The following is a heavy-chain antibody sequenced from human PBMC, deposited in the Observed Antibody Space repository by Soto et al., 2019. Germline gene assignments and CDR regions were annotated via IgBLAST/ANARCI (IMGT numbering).Heavy chain of an antibody. CDR2: ISAYNGNT. CDR3: PPLGVATNSDY. V-gene: IGHV1-18*01. D-gene: IGHD5-12*01. CDR1: GYTFTSYG. J-gene: IGHJ4*02. Sequence: ASVEVSCKASGYTFTSYGISWVRQAPGQGLEWMGWISAYNGNTNYAQKFQGRVTMTRDTSTSTDYMELSSLRSEDTAAYYCPPLGVATNSDYWGQGTLVTVSS.